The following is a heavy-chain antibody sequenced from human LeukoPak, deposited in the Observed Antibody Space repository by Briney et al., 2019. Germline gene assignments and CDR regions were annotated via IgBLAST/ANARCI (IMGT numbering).Heavy chain of an antibody. CDR3: ARDPSYSSSFGAIDY. CDR1: GYTFTGYY. V-gene: IGHV1-2*02. D-gene: IGHD6-6*01. Sequence: ASVKVSCKASGYTFTGYYMHWGRQAPGQGLEWMGWINPNSGGTNYAQKFQGRVTMTRDTSISTAYMELSRLRSDDTAVYYCARDPSYSSSFGAIDYWGQGTLVTVSS. CDR2: INPNSGGT. J-gene: IGHJ4*02.